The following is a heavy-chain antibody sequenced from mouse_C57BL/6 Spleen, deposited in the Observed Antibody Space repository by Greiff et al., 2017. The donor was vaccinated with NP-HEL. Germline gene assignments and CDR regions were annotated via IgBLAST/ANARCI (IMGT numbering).Heavy chain of an antibody. D-gene: IGHD2-5*01. Sequence: QVQLQQPGAELVMPGASVKLSCKASGYTFTSYWMHWVKQRPGQGLEWIGEIDPSDSYTNYNQKFKGKSTLTVDKSSSTAYMQLSSLPSEYSAVYYVARSDYSNSAWFAYWGQGTLVTVSA. V-gene: IGHV1-69*01. CDR2: IDPSDSYT. CDR1: GYTFTSYW. CDR3: ARSDYSNSAWFAY. J-gene: IGHJ3*01.